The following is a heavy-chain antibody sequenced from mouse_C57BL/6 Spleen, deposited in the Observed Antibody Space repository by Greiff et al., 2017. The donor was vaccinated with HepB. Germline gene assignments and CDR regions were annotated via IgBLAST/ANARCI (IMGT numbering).Heavy chain of an antibody. V-gene: IGHV7-3*01. CDR1: GFTFTDYY. J-gene: IGHJ4*01. Sequence: EVKLVESGGGLVQPGGSLSLSCAASGFTFTDYYMSWVRQPPGKALEWLGFIRNKANGYTTEYSASVKGRFTISRDNSQSILYLQMNAMRAEDSATDYCARSAYGSCLYYAMDYWGQGTSVTVSS. D-gene: IGHD1-1*01. CDR2: IRNKANGYTT. CDR3: ARSAYGSCLYYAMDY.